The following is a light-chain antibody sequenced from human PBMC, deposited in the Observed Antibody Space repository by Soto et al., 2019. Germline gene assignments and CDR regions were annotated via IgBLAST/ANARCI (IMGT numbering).Light chain of an antibody. CDR1: QAVNTR. Sequence: EIVLTQSPATRSALPADRITLSCXASQAVNTRLAWYQHKPGQAPRLLIYLTSNRAAGVPSRFSAWGSETDFTLTISDVQPEDFAVYYCHQRQSWPRTFGQGTKVDIK. V-gene: IGKV3-11*01. J-gene: IGKJ1*01. CDR2: LTS. CDR3: HQRQSWPRT.